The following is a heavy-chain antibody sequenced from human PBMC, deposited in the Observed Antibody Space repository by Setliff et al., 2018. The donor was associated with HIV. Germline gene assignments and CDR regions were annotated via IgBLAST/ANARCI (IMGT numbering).Heavy chain of an antibody. J-gene: IGHJ3*02. CDR1: GFTFSTYS. CDR3: TSRIGYSPI. Sequence: GGSLRLSCEASGFTFSTYSMNWVRQAPGKGLEWVGRIKSKTDGGTTDYAAPVKGRFTISRDDSKNTLYLQMNSLKTEDTAVYYCTSRIGYSPIWGQGTMVTVSS. D-gene: IGHD1-26*01. CDR2: IKSKTDGGTT. V-gene: IGHV3-15*01.